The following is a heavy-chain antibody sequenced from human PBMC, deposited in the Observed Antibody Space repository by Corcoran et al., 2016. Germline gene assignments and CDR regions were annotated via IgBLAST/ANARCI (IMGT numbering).Heavy chain of an antibody. CDR1: GFTFSGSA. V-gene: IGHV3-73*02. CDR3: TRLWGRVGYNWGYYYYGMDV. CDR2: IRSKANSYAT. J-gene: IGHJ6*02. Sequence: EVQQVESEGGLVQPGGSLQLSCAASGFTFSGSAMHWVRQASGKGLEWVGRIRSKANSYATAYAASVKGRFTISRDDSKNTAYLQMNSLKTEHTALYYCTRLWGRVGYNWGYYYYGMDVWGQATPVTVSS. D-gene: IGHD5-12*01.